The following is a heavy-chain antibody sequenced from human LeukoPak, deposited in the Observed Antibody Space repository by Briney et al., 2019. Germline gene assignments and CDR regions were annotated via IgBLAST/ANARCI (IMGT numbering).Heavy chain of an antibody. J-gene: IGHJ4*02. CDR3: ARWSFDY. Sequence: GGSLRLSCAASGFAFSSYGMHWVREAPCKGLEWVAVIWYDGSNKYYADSVKGRFTISRDNSKNTLYLQMNSLRAEDTAVYYCARWSFDYWGQGTLVTVSS. D-gene: IGHD3-3*01. CDR2: IWYDGSNK. V-gene: IGHV3-33*01. CDR1: GFAFSSYG.